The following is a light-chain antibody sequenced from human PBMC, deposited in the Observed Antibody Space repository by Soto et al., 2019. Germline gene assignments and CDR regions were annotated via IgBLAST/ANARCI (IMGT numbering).Light chain of an antibody. Sequence: EIGLTQPPGTLSLSPGERATLSCRASQSFSSNYLAWYQQKPGQAPRLLIYGASRMATGIPDRFSGSGSGTDFTLTISRLEPEDFAVYYCKQYGTSPVTFGQGTKLEIK. CDR3: KQYGTSPVT. V-gene: IGKV3-20*01. J-gene: IGKJ2*01. CDR2: GAS. CDR1: QSFSSNY.